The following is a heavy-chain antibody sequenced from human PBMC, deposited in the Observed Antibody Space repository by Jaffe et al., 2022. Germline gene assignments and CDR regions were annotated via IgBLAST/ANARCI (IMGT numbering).Heavy chain of an antibody. CDR1: GGSISSSSYY. J-gene: IGHJ6*03. V-gene: IGHV4-39*01. CDR2: IYYSGST. Sequence: QLQLQESGPGLVKPSETLSLTCTVSGGSISSSSYYWGWIRQPPGKGLEWIGSIYYSGSTYYNPSLKSRVTISVDTSKNQFSLKLSSVTAADTAVYYCARLPLGPVYGDYEVYYYMDVWGKGTTVTVSS. CDR3: ARLPLGPVYGDYEVYYYMDV. D-gene: IGHD4-17*01.